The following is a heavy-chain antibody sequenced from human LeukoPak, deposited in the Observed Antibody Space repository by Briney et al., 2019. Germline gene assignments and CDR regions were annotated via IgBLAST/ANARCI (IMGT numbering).Heavy chain of an antibody. V-gene: IGHV3-23*01. D-gene: IGHD2-15*01. CDR2: ISGSGGST. J-gene: IGHJ4*02. Sequence: GGSLRLSCAASGFTLSTYAMSWVRQAPGKGLEWVSAISGSGGSTYYADSVKGRFTISRDNSKNTLYLQMNSLRAEDTAVYYCAKRRPKVLGYCSGGSCYLYFDYWGQGTLVTVSS. CDR3: AKRRPKVLGYCSGGSCYLYFDY. CDR1: GFTLSTYA.